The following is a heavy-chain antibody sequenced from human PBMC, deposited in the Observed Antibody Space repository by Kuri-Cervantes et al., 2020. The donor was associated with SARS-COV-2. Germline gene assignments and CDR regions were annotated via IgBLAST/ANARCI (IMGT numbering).Heavy chain of an antibody. CDR1: GFTFSRYA. V-gene: IGHV3-30-3*01. CDR2: ISYDGSNK. Sequence: GESLKISCAASGFTFSRYAMHWVRQAPGKGLEWVAVISYDGSNKDYTASGKGRFTISRDNSQNTLYLQTKSLRTEDTASYYCARDRVGVHDSWGQGTLVTVSS. CDR3: ARDRVGVHDS. J-gene: IGHJ4*02. D-gene: IGHD2-21*01.